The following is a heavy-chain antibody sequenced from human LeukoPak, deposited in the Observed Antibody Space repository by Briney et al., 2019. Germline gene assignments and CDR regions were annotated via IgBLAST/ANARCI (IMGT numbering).Heavy chain of an antibody. Sequence: GGSLRLSCAASGFTFSSYSMLWVRQAPGKGLEWVSYISSSSSTIYYADSVKGRFTISRDNAKNSLYLQMNTLRAEDTAVYYCTTTVDTAMDGMGFDIWGQGTMVTVSS. V-gene: IGHV3-48*01. J-gene: IGHJ3*02. CDR3: TTTVDTAMDGMGFDI. D-gene: IGHD5-18*01. CDR1: GFTFSSYS. CDR2: ISSSSSTI.